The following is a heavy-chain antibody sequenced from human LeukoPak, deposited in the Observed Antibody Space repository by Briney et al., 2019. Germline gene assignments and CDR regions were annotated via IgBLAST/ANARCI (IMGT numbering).Heavy chain of an antibody. Sequence: SETLSLTCTVSGGSISSYYWSWIRQPPGKGLEWIGYIYHSGSTYYNPSLKSRVTISVDRSKNQFSLKLSSVTAADTAVYYCARVYGSGSYYLDYWGQGTLVTVSS. CDR3: ARVYGSGSYYLDY. CDR2: IYHSGST. CDR1: GGSISSYY. J-gene: IGHJ4*02. D-gene: IGHD3-10*01. V-gene: IGHV4-59*12.